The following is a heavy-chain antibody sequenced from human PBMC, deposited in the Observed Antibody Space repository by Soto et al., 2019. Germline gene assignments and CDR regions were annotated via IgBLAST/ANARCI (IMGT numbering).Heavy chain of an antibody. J-gene: IGHJ6*02. V-gene: IGHV3-30*18. CDR2: ISYDGSNK. D-gene: IGHD1-26*01. Sequence: QVQLVESGGGVVQPGRSLRLSCAASGFTFSSYGMHWVRQAPGKGLERVAVISYDGSNKYYADSVKGRFTISRDNSKNTLYLQMNSLRAEDTAVYYCAKESIVGATTPYYGMDVWGQGTTVTVSS. CDR1: GFTFSSYG. CDR3: AKESIVGATTPYYGMDV.